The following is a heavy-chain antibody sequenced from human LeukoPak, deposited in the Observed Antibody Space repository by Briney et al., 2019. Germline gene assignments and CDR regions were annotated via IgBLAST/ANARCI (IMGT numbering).Heavy chain of an antibody. Sequence: GGSLRLSCAASGFTFSSYVMQWVRQAPGKGLEWVALIAHDGSNKYYADSVKGRFTISRENSKNTVYLQMNSLRAEDTAVYYCARERTSLFDYWGQGTLVTVSS. J-gene: IGHJ4*02. CDR1: GFTFSSYV. CDR2: IAHDGSNK. CDR3: ARERTSLFDY. D-gene: IGHD1-7*01. V-gene: IGHV3-30*03.